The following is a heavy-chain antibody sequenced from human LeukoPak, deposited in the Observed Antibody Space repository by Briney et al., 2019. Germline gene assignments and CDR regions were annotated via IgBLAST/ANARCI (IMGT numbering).Heavy chain of an antibody. Sequence: GASVKVSCKASGYSFTDYYMHWVRQAPGQGLEWMGWINPNSGDTNFAQKFQGRVTMTRDTSISTAYMELSRLRSDDTAVYYCARVMDRYYFDYWGQGTLVTVSS. CDR1: GYSFTDYY. V-gene: IGHV1-2*02. CDR2: INPNSGDT. D-gene: IGHD2-2*03. J-gene: IGHJ4*02. CDR3: ARVMDRYYFDY.